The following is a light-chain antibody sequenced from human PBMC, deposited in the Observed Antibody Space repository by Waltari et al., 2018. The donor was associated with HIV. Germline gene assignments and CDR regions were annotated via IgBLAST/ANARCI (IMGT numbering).Light chain of an antibody. V-gene: IGKV3D-15*01. CDR1: QNICNR. CDR2: DAS. CDR3: QQYNDWPRYT. J-gene: IGKJ2*01. Sequence: MTQGPATLSVSPGERATVSCGASQNICNRLAWYEQRPGHPPRLIIYDASVRAPGIPARFSASGSGITFTLTISGLQSEVFAIYYCQQYNDWPRYTLGRGTTLEMK.